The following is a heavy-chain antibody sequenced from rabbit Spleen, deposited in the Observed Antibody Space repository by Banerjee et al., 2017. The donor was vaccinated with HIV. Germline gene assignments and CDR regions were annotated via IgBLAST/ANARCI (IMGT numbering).Heavy chain of an antibody. V-gene: IGHV1S7*01. CDR1: GFSFSSYS. CDR3: ARHGVSGGWGADL. D-gene: IGHD4-1*01. Sequence: QQLVESGGGLVKPAASLTLTCTASGFSFSSYSMSWVRQAPGKGLEWIGAIYTGRGGTDYANWVNGRFTISSDNAQYTVDLQMHSLTAADTATYFCARHGVSGGWGADLWGQGTLVTVS. CDR2: IYTGRGGT. J-gene: IGHJ4*01.